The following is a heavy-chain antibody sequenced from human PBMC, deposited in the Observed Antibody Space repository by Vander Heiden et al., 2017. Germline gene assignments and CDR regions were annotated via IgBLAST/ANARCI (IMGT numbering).Heavy chain of an antibody. J-gene: IGHJ3*02. D-gene: IGHD6-19*01. V-gene: IGHV1-69*01. Sequence: HVQLVQSGAEVKKPGSSVKVPCKASGATFSSYAISWVRQAPGQGLEWMGGIIPIFGTANYAQKVQGRVTITADESTSTAYMELSRMRSEDTAVYYSASPGYSSGFGAFDIWGQGTMVTVSS. CDR2: IIPIFGTA. CDR3: ASPGYSSGFGAFDI. CDR1: GATFSSYA.